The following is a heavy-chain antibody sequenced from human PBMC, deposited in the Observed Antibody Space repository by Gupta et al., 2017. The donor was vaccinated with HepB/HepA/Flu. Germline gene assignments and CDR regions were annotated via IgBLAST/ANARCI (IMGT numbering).Heavy chain of an antibody. V-gene: IGHV4-39*01. D-gene: IGHD3-10*01. J-gene: IGHJ4*02. CDR1: GGSISNSNYY. Sequence: QLQLQESCPALVKPSETLSLTCTVSGGSISNSNYYWGWIRQPPGKGLEWIGSVYYSGSTYYNPSLKSRVTISVDMSKNQFSLKLTSVTAADTAVYYCARLVQMVPEYCGQGSLVTVSS. CDR3: ARLVQMVPEY. CDR2: VYYSGST.